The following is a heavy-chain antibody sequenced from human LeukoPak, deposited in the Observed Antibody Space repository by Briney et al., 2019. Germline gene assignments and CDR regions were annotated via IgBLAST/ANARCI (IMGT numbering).Heavy chain of an antibody. CDR1: GFTFGYYE. D-gene: IGHD1-7*01. CDR3: ARDIGTAAADH. V-gene: IGHV3-48*03. J-gene: IGHJ4*02. Sequence: GGSLRLSCAASGFTFGYYEMNWVRQAPGKGLERVAFISHNEDSTTEYSDSVKGRFTISRDNAKNSLYLQMDRLRDEDTAVYYCARDIGTAAADHWGPGTQVTVSS. CDR2: ISHNEDSTT.